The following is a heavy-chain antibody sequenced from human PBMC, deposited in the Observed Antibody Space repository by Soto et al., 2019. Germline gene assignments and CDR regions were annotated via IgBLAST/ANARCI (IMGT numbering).Heavy chain of an antibody. Sequence: VGSLRLSCAASGFTFSSYGMHWARQAPGKGLEWVAVIWYDGSNKYYADSVKGRFTVSRDNSKNTLYLQMNSLRAEDTAVYYCARGAGLRFLEWTLYGAFDIWGQGTMVTVSS. CDR3: ARGAGLRFLEWTLYGAFDI. CDR1: GFTFSSYG. J-gene: IGHJ3*02. D-gene: IGHD3-3*01. CDR2: IWYDGSNK. V-gene: IGHV3-33*01.